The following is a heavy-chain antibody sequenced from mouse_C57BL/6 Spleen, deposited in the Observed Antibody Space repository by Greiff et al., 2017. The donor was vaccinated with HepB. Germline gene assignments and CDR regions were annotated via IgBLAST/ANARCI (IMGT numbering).Heavy chain of an antibody. CDR3: AREGDWGDAMDY. CDR2: ISYDGSN. J-gene: IGHJ4*01. V-gene: IGHV3-6*01. D-gene: IGHD4-1*01. Sequence: EVKLMESGPGLVKPSQSLSLTCSVTGYSITSGYYWNWIRQFPGNKLEWMGYISYDGSNNYNPSLKNRISITRDTSKNQFFLKLNSVTTEDTATYYCAREGDWGDAMDYWGQGTSVTVSS. CDR1: GYSITSGYY.